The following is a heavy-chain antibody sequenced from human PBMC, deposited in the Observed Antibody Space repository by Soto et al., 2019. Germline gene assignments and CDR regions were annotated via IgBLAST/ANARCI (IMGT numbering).Heavy chain of an antibody. CDR2: ISYDGSNK. J-gene: IGHJ4*02. D-gene: IGHD2-8*01. CDR3: AGSMRYYFDY. Sequence: QVQLVESGGGVVQPGRSLRLSCAASGFTFSSYAMHWVRQAPGKGLEWVAVISYDGSNKYYADSVKGRFTISRDNSKNTLYLQMNSLRAEDTAVYYCAGSMRYYFDYWGQGTLVTVSS. CDR1: GFTFSSYA. V-gene: IGHV3-30-3*01.